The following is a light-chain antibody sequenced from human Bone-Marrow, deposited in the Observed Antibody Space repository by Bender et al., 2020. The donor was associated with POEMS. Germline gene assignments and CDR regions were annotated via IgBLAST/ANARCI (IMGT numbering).Light chain of an antibody. J-gene: IGLJ2*01. CDR2: DVS. CDR3: SSYAGSRTWVL. V-gene: IGLV2-14*01. CDR1: SSDVGGYNY. Sequence: QSALTQPASVSGSPGQSITISCTGTSSDVGGYNYVAWYQQHPGKAPKLMIYDVSNRPAGVPDRFSASKSGNTASLTVSGLQADDEADYYCSSYAGSRTWVLFGGGTKLTVL.